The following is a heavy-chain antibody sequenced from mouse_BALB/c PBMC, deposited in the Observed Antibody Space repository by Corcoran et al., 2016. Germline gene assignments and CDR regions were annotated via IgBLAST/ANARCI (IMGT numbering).Heavy chain of an antibody. CDR1: GCSFTGYY. J-gene: IGHJ2*01. Sequence: EVQLQQSGPELVKPGASVKISCKASGCSFTGYYMHWVKQSHVKSLEWIGRINPYNGATSYNQNFKDKASLTVDKSSSTAYMELHSLTSEDSAVYYCARTGYYDYFDYWGQGTTLTVSS. D-gene: IGHD2-3*01. CDR2: INPYNGAT. V-gene: IGHV1-26*01. CDR3: ARTGYYDYFDY.